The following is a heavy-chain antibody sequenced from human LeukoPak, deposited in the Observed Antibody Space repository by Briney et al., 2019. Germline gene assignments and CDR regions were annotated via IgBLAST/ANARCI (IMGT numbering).Heavy chain of an antibody. V-gene: IGHV3-43*02. CDR1: GFTFDDYA. J-gene: IGHJ4*02. CDR2: ISGDGVST. Sequence: GGSLRLSCAASGFTFDDYAMHWVRQAPGKGLEWVSLISGDGVSTYYADSVKGRFTISRDNSKNSLYLQMNSLRTEDTALYYCTKDQIQLWSFDYWGQGTLVTVSS. D-gene: IGHD5-18*01. CDR3: TKDQIQLWSFDY.